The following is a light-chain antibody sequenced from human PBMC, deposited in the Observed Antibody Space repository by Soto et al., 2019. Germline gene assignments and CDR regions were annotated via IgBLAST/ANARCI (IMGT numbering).Light chain of an antibody. V-gene: IGKV3-11*01. CDR2: DAS. CDR1: QSVRSY. Sequence: EIVLTQSPATLSLSPGERATLSCKASQSVRSYLAWYQKKPGRAPRLVIFDASNRATGIPARFSGSGSGTDFTLTISSLEPEDFAVYYCQQRFAWLTFGPGTRVDLK. CDR3: QQRFAWLT. J-gene: IGKJ3*01.